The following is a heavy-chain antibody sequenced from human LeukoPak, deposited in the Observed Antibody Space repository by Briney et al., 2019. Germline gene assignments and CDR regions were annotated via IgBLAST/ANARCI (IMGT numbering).Heavy chain of an antibody. CDR1: GFTFSSYA. D-gene: IGHD6-19*01. Sequence: GGSLRLSCAASGFTFSSYAMSWVRQAPGKGLEWVSAISGSGGSTYYADSVKGRFTISRDNSKNTLYLQMNSLRAEDTAVYYCARDSSGWYYFDYWGQGTLVTVSS. CDR2: ISGSGGST. CDR3: ARDSSGWYYFDY. J-gene: IGHJ4*02. V-gene: IGHV3-23*01.